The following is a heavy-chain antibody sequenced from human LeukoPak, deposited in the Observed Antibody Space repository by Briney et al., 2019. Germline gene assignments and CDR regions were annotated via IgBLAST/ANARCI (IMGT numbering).Heavy chain of an antibody. Sequence: GGSLRLSCAASGFIFSTYAMHRARQAPGKGLEWVAVISSDGSNKYYADSVKGRFTLSRDNSEKTLYLHMNSLRAEDTAVFYLAKVPESPVVNAFDNWGQGTMVTVSS. CDR1: GFIFSTYA. CDR2: ISSDGSNK. D-gene: IGHD3-22*01. J-gene: IGHJ3*02. V-gene: IGHV3-30*04. CDR3: AKVPESPVVNAFDN.